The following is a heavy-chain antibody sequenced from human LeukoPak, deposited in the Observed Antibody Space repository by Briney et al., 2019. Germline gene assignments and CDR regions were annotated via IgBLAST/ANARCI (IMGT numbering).Heavy chain of an antibody. Sequence: SETLSLTCTVSGGSISSGGYYWSWIRQHTGKGLEWIGYIYYSGSTYYNPSLKSRVTISLDTSKNQFSLKLSSVTAADTAVYYCARDHLEDYYYMDVWGKGTTVTVSS. J-gene: IGHJ6*03. CDR1: GGSISSGGYY. V-gene: IGHV4-31*03. CDR3: ARDHLEDYYYMDV. D-gene: IGHD3-3*01. CDR2: IYYSGST.